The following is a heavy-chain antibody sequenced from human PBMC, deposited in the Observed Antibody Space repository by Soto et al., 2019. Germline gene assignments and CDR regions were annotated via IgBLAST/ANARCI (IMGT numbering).Heavy chain of an antibody. D-gene: IGHD3-10*01. CDR2: IIPIFGTA. CDR1: GGTFSSYA. CDR3: ARAPQVLLWFGELYLSGRYYYYGMDV. V-gene: IGHV1-69*01. J-gene: IGHJ6*02. Sequence: QVQLVQSGAEVKKPGSSVKVSCKASGGTFSSYAISWVRQAPGQGLEWLGGIIPIFGTANYAQKFQGRVTITADESTSTAYLELSSLTSEDTAVYYCARAPQVLLWFGELYLSGRYYYYGMDVWGQGTTVTVSS.